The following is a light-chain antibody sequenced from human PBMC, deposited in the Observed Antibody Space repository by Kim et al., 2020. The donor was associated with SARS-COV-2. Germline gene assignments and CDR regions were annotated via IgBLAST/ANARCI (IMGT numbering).Light chain of an antibody. Sequence: APGKTARINCGGNNIGSKSVPWYQPKPGQAPVLVIYYDSDRPSGIPERFSGSNSGNTATLTISRVEAGDEADYYCQVWDSSSDHPVFGGGTKL. CDR1: NIGSKS. J-gene: IGLJ2*01. CDR2: YDS. V-gene: IGLV3-21*04. CDR3: QVWDSSSDHPV.